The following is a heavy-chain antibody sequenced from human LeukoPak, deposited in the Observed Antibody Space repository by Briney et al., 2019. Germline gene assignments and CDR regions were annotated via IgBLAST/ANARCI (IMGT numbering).Heavy chain of an antibody. Sequence: GGSLTLSCAASGFTFSIYAMRWARHAPGEGLEWVSAISGSGGSTYYADSVTGRLTTSRENSKNTLYLRMNSLRAEDTAVYYCAKAVGSSSWSRGDYWGQGTLVTVSS. CDR3: AKAVGSSSWSRGDY. V-gene: IGHV3-23*01. CDR1: GFTFSIYA. D-gene: IGHD6-13*01. CDR2: ISGSGGST. J-gene: IGHJ4*02.